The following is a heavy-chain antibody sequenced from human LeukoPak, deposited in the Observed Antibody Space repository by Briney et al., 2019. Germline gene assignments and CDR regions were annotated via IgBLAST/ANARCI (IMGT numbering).Heavy chain of an antibody. J-gene: IGHJ6*02. Sequence: SVKVPCKASGGTFSSYAISWVRQAPGQGHEWMGRIIPILGIANYAQKFQGRVTITADKSASTAYMELSSLRSEDTAVYYCARSRWQQLVDGVFSYYGMDVWGQGTTVTVSS. CDR2: IIPILGIA. CDR3: ARSRWQQLVDGVFSYYGMDV. D-gene: IGHD6-13*01. CDR1: GGTFSSYA. V-gene: IGHV1-69*04.